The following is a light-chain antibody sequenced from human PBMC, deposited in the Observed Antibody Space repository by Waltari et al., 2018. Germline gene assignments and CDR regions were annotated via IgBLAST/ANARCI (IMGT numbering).Light chain of an antibody. CDR1: NIGSKR. J-gene: IGLJ1*01. CDR3: QVWNTNSDQYV. CDR2: DDS. Sequence: SYVLTQPPSVSVAPGKTATITCGGNNIGSKRVHWYQQRPGQAPVVGVNDDSDRPSGIPERFSGSNSGNTATLTISRVEAGDEADYYCQVWNTNSDQYVFGTGTKVTVL. V-gene: IGLV3-21*03.